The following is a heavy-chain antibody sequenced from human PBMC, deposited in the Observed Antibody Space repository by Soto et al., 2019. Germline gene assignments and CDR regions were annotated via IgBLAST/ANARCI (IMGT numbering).Heavy chain of an antibody. CDR3: ARGHDSSGSSPDY. V-gene: IGHV4-34*01. J-gene: IGHJ4*02. Sequence: QVQLQQWGAGLLKPSETLSLTCAVYGGSFSGYYWSCIRQPPGKGLEWIGEINHSGSTNYNPSLKSRVTISVDTSKNQFSLKLSSVTAADTTVYYCARGHDSSGSSPDYWGQGTLVTVSS. CDR1: GGSFSGYY. D-gene: IGHD3-22*01. CDR2: INHSGST.